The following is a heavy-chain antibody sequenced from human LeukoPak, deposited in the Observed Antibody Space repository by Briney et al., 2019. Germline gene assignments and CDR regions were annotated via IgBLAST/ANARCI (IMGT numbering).Heavy chain of an antibody. CDR1: GGSISSYY. CDR3: ARDSKTYYYDN. Sequence: PSETLSLTCTVSGGSISSYYWSWIRQPPGKGLEWIGYIYYRGSTNYNPSLKSRVTISVDTSKNQFSLKLSSVTAADTAVYYCARDSKTYYYDNWGQGTLVTVSS. J-gene: IGHJ4*02. CDR2: IYYRGST. V-gene: IGHV4-59*01.